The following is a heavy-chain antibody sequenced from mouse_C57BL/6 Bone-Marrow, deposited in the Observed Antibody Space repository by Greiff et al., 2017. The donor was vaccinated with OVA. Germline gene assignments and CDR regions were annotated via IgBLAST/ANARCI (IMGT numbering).Heavy chain of an antibody. J-gene: IGHJ4*01. D-gene: IGHD2-3*01. CDR3: ARAGYYDYYAMDY. CDR2: ISGGGGNT. V-gene: IGHV5-9*01. Sequence: EVQVVESGGGLVKPGGSLKLSCAASGFTFSSYTMSWVRQTPEKRLEWVATISGGGGNTYYPDSVKGRFTISRDNAKNTLYLQMSSLRSEDTALYYCARAGYYDYYAMDYWGQGTSVTVSS. CDR1: GFTFSSYT.